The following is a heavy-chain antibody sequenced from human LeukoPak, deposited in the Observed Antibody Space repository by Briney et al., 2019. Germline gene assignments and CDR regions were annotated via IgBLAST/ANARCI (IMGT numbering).Heavy chain of an antibody. V-gene: IGHV1-69*05. D-gene: IGHD2-2*02. CDR3: ARELLSGTGSYKGGLDY. Sequence: SVKVSCKASGGTFSSYAISWVRQAPGQGLEWMGGIIPIFGTANYAQKFQGRVTITTDESTSTAYMELSSLRSEDTAVYYCARELLSGTGSYKGGLDYWGKGTWVTVSS. J-gene: IGHJ4*02. CDR2: IIPIFGTA. CDR1: GGTFSSYA.